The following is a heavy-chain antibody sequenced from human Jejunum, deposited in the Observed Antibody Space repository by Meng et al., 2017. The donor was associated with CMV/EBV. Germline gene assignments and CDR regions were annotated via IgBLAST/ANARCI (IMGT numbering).Heavy chain of an antibody. D-gene: IGHD3-3*01. V-gene: IGHV3-74*01. CDR3: ARDQYYDFWSGYYPPDY. CDR2: INSAGSNT. Sequence: FSDYWMGWVRQAPGKGLVWVSLINSAGSNTSYADSVKGRFTISRDNAKNSLYLQMNSLRAEDAAVYYCARDQYYDFWSGYYPPDYWGQGTLVTRLL. J-gene: IGHJ4*02. CDR1: FSDYW.